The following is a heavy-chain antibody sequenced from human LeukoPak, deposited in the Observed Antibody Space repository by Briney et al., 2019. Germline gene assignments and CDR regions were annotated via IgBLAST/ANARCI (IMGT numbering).Heavy chain of an antibody. J-gene: IGHJ5*02. Sequence: ASVKVSCKASGYTFTGYYMHWVRQAPGQGLEWMGWINPNSGGTNYAQKFQGRVTMTRDTSISTAYMELSRLRSDDTAVYYCATDGDIVVVPAAFYWFDPWGQGTLVTVSS. CDR1: GYTFTGYY. D-gene: IGHD2-2*01. CDR3: ATDGDIVVVPAAFYWFDP. CDR2: INPNSGGT. V-gene: IGHV1-2*02.